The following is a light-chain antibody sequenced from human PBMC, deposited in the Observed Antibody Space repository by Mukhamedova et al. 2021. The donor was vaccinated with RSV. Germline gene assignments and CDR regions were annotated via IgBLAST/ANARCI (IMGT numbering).Light chain of an antibody. Sequence: QKPGQAPRLLIYGTSIRATGVPDRFSGGGSGTDFTLTISRLEPEDFAVYYCHHYGSSLWTFGQGTKVEIK. J-gene: IGKJ1*01. CDR3: HHYGSSLWT. V-gene: IGKV3-20*01. CDR2: GTS.